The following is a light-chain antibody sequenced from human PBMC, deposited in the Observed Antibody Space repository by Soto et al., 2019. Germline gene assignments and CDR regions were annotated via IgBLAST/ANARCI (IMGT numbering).Light chain of an antibody. CDR3: PHYNTWHPKMA. CDR2: GAS. V-gene: IGKV3-15*01. J-gene: IGKJ1*01. Sequence: VVTQSPATLSVFPGETATLSCRASQSVSSDLAWYQQRPGQAPRLLIYGASTRATGIPARSRGSGSGTEFRLTISSLQSEDGATYSCPHYNTWHPKMAFGRGTK. CDR1: QSVSSD.